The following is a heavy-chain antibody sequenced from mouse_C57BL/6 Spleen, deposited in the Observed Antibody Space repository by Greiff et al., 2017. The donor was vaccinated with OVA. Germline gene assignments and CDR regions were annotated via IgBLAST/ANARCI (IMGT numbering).Heavy chain of an antibody. CDR3: ARNYSNSGYYAMDY. Sequence: VQLKESGPGLVQPSQSLSITCTVSGFSLTSYGVHWVRQSPGKGLEWLGVIWSGGSTDFNAAFISRLSISKDNSKSQVFFKMNSLQADDTAIYYCARNYSNSGYYAMDYWGQGTSVTVSS. CDR1: GFSLTSYG. V-gene: IGHV2-2*01. D-gene: IGHD2-5*01. CDR2: IWSGGST. J-gene: IGHJ4*01.